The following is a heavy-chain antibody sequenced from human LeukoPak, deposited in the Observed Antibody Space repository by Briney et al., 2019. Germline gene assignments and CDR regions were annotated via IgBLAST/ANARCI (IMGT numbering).Heavy chain of an antibody. Sequence: ASVKVSCKASGYTFTSYGISWVRQAPGQGLEWMGWISAYNGNTNYAQKLQGRVTMTTDTSMSTAYMELRSLRSDDTAVYYCARFHLDDGYGDYVADWGQGTLVTVSS. V-gene: IGHV1-18*01. CDR3: ARFHLDDGYGDYVAD. CDR2: ISAYNGNT. CDR1: GYTFTSYG. D-gene: IGHD4-17*01. J-gene: IGHJ4*02.